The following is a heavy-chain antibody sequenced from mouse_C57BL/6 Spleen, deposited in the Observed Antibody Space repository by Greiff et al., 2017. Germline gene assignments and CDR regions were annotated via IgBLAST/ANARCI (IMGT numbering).Heavy chain of an antibody. CDR3: ARSDTVVAKDLDY. V-gene: IGHV1-85*01. Sequence: VQLQQSGPELVQPGASVKLSCKASGYTFTSYDINWVKQRPGQGLEWIGWIYPRDGSTKYNEKFKGKATLTVDTSSSTAYMELHSLTSEDTAVYSGARSDTVVAKDLDYWGQGTTLTVSS. D-gene: IGHD1-1*01. J-gene: IGHJ2*01. CDR2: IYPRDGST. CDR1: GYTFTSYD.